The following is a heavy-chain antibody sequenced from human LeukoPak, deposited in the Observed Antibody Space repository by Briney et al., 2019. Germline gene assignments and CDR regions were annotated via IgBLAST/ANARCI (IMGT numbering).Heavy chain of an antibody. D-gene: IGHD5-18*01. Sequence: SETLSFTCAVYGGSFSGYYWSWIRQPPGKGLEWIGEINHSGSTNYNPSLKSRVTISVDTSKNQFSLKLSSVTAADTAVYYCARARGYLNWFDPWGQGTLVAVSS. J-gene: IGHJ5*02. CDR1: GGSFSGYY. CDR2: INHSGST. V-gene: IGHV4-34*01. CDR3: ARARGYLNWFDP.